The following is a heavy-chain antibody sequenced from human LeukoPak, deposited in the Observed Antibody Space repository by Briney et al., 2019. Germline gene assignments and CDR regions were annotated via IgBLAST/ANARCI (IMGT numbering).Heavy chain of an antibody. Sequence: PGGSLRLSCAASGFTFSNAWMNWVRQAPGKGLEWVARIKRKSNRGTTDSAAPVIGRFTITSDDTKNTLYLQMNSLKTADSAVYYYSADPCYYYCSGSSDYWGQGTLVTVSS. CDR1: GFTFSNAW. CDR2: IKRKSNRGTT. V-gene: IGHV3-15*01. J-gene: IGHJ4*02. D-gene: IGHD3-10*01. CDR3: SADPCYYYCSGSSDY.